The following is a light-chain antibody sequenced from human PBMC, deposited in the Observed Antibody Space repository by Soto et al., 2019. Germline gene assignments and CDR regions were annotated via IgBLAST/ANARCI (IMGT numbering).Light chain of an antibody. CDR3: QQFGGSSRT. CDR2: GAS. CDR1: QGVSSTY. J-gene: IGKJ1*01. V-gene: IGKV3-20*01. Sequence: EIVLTQSPGTLSLSPGERATLSGRASQGVSSTYLAWYQQKPGQAPRLLIYGASFRATGIPDRFSGSGSGTDFTLTITRLEPEDFAVYYCQQFGGSSRTFGQGTKVDIK.